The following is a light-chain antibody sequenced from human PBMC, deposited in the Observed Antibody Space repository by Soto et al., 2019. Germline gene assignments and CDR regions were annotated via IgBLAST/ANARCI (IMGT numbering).Light chain of an antibody. J-gene: IGKJ4*01. V-gene: IGKV3D-15*01. CDR2: DAT. CDR3: QQYDDWLRLT. CDR1: QSVRNN. Sequence: EVVMTQSPASLSVSPGERATLSYKASQSVRNNLVWYLQKPGQAPRPIIYDATTRATGIPARFSGSGSGTEFNLTISSLQSEDFAVYFCQQYDDWLRLTFGGGTKVDIK.